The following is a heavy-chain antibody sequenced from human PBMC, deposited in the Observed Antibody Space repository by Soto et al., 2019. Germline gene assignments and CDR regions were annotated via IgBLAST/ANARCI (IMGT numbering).Heavy chain of an antibody. CDR2: MNPNSGNT. D-gene: IGHD1-7*01. CDR1: GYTFTSYD. V-gene: IGHV1-8*01. Sequence: ASVKVSCKASGYTFTSYDINWVRQATGQGLEWMGWMNPNSGNTGYAQKFQGRVTMTGNTSISTAYMELSSLRSEDTAVYYCATASTIVDWNYAFYYYMDVWAKGTTVTVSS. CDR3: ATASTIVDWNYAFYYYMDV. J-gene: IGHJ6*03.